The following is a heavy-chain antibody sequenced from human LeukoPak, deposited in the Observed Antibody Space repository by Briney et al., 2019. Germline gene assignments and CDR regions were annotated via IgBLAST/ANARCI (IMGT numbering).Heavy chain of an antibody. CDR3: ARSESYYYYGMDV. J-gene: IGHJ6*02. Sequence: ASVKVSCKASGYTFTGYYMHWVRQAPGQGLEWMGWINPNSGGTNYAQKFQGRVTMTRDTSISTAYMELSRLRSDDTAVYYCARSESYYYYGMDVWGQGTGHRLL. CDR1: GYTFTGYY. CDR2: INPNSGGT. V-gene: IGHV1-2*02.